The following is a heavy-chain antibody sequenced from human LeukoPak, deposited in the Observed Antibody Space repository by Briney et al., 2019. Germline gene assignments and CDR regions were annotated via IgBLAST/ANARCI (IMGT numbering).Heavy chain of an antibody. CDR2: IYYSGST. D-gene: IGHD3-10*01. CDR1: GGSVSSGSYY. CDR3: ARVVGMVRGVIITAYYFDY. Sequence: SETLSLTCTVSGGSVSSGSYYWSWIRQPPGKGLEWIGYIYYSGSTNYNPSLKRRVTISVDTSKNQFSLKLSSVTAADTAVYYCARVVGMVRGVIITAYYFDYWGQGTLVTVSS. J-gene: IGHJ4*02. V-gene: IGHV4-61*01.